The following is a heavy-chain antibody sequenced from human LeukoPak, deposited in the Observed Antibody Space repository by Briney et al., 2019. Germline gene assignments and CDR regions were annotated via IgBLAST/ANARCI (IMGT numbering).Heavy chain of an antibody. V-gene: IGHV3-23*01. Sequence: GGSLRLSCAASGFTFSSYVMSWVRQAPGKGLEWLTCISGRGESTHIADSAKGRFTISRDNSKNTLSLQMDSLRGEDTAIYYCAALGVGGYWGQGTLVTVSS. J-gene: IGHJ4*02. D-gene: IGHD3-16*01. CDR2: ISGRGEST. CDR3: AALGVGGY. CDR1: GFTFSSYV.